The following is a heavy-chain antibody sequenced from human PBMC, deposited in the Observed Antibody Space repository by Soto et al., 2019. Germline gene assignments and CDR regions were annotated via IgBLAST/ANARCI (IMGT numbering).Heavy chain of an antibody. CDR1: GYTFTSYA. D-gene: IGHD1-26*01. Sequence: ASVKVSCKASGYTFTSYAMHWVRQAPGQRLEWMGWINAGNGNTKYSKKFQGRVTITRVTSASTAYMELSSLRSEDTAVYYCARDLGPFLPIDYWGQGTLVTVSS. CDR3: ARDLGPFLPIDY. V-gene: IGHV1-3*01. J-gene: IGHJ4*02. CDR2: INAGNGNT.